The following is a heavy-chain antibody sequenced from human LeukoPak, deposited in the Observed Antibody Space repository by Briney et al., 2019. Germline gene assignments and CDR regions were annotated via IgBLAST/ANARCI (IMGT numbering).Heavy chain of an antibody. CDR3: AKDRGKADYGDYEVPFDY. CDR1: GFTFSGYG. D-gene: IGHD4-17*01. V-gene: IGHV3-30*02. J-gene: IGHJ4*02. CDR2: IRYDGHNK. Sequence: PGGSLRLSCAASGFTFSGYGIHWVRQAPGKGLEWVAFIRYDGHNKDYADSVKGRFTISRDNSKNTLYLQMNSLRAEDTAVYYCAKDRGKADYGDYEVPFDYWGQGALVTVSS.